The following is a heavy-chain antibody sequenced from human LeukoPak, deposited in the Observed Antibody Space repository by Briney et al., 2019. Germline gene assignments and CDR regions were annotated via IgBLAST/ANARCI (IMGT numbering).Heavy chain of an antibody. Sequence: GASVKVSCKASGGTFSSYAISWVRQAPGQGLEWMGGIIPIFGTANYAQKFQGRVTITADESTSTAYMELSSLRSEDTAVYYCARDIKRSRARWENLGFDPWGQGTLVTVSS. V-gene: IGHV1-69*13. D-gene: IGHD1-14*01. CDR2: IIPIFGTA. J-gene: IGHJ5*02. CDR1: GGTFSSYA. CDR3: ARDIKRSRARWENLGFDP.